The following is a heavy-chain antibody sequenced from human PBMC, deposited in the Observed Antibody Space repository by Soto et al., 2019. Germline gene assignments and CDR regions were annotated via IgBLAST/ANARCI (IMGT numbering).Heavy chain of an antibody. D-gene: IGHD3-10*01. Sequence: EVQLLESGGGLVQPGGSLRLSCAASGFTFSSYAMSWVRQAPGKGLEWVSAISGSGGSTYYADSMKGRFTISRDNSKNTLYLQMNSLRAEDTAVYYCAKQHPPISGSYYNAIAAAGVPWFDPWGQGTLVTVSS. J-gene: IGHJ5*02. CDR3: AKQHPPISGSYYNAIAAAGVPWFDP. CDR2: ISGSGGST. V-gene: IGHV3-23*01. CDR1: GFTFSSYA.